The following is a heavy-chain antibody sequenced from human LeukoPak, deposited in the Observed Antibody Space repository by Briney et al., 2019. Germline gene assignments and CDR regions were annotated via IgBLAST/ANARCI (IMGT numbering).Heavy chain of an antibody. CDR2: INHSGST. V-gene: IGHV4-34*01. D-gene: IGHD5-12*01. CDR1: GGSFSGYY. Sequence: KPSETLSLTCAVSGGSFSGYYWTWIRQPPGKGLEWIGEINHSGSTNYNPSLKSRVTISVDTSKNQFSLKLSSVTAADTAVYYCAARVATIDPLYYLDYWGQGTLVTVSS. J-gene: IGHJ4*02. CDR3: AARVATIDPLYYLDY.